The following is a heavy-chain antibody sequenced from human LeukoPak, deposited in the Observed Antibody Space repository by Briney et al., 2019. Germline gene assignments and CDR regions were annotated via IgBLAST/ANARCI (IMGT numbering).Heavy chain of an antibody. CDR1: GFTFSDYY. CDR3: ARDLGQYYDTSDNWFDP. J-gene: IGHJ5*02. V-gene: IGHV3-11*04. D-gene: IGHD3-22*01. CDR2: ISSSGSSI. Sequence: PGGSLRLSCAASGFTFSDYYMSWIRQAPGKGLEWVSYISSSGSSIYYADSVKGRFTISRDNAKNSLYLQMNSLRAEDTAVYYCARDLGQYYDTSDNWFDPWGQGTLVTVSS.